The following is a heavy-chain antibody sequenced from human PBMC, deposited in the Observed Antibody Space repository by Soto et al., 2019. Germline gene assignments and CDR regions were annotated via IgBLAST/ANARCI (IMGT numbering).Heavy chain of an antibody. CDR2: IYYSGSI. CDR1: GGSISGYY. V-gene: IGHV4-59*08. D-gene: IGHD5-18*01. Sequence: PSETLSLTCTVSGGSISGYYWSWIRQPPGKGLEWIGYIYYSGSINYNPSLKSRITIPVDTSKNQLSLKLTSVSAADTAVYYCARQPPDTAAFDIWGQGTMVTVSS. J-gene: IGHJ3*02. CDR3: ARQPPDTAAFDI.